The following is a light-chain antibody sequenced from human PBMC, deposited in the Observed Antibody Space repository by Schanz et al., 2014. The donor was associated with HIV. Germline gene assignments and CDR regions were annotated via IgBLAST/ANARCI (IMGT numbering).Light chain of an antibody. CDR3: CSYAGSYTYV. CDR2: DVS. V-gene: IGLV2-14*03. Sequence: QSALTQPASVSGSPGQSISISCTGTSGDVGSYNYVSWYQQHPGKAPKLMIYDVSNRPSGVSSRFSGSKSGNTASLTISGLQAEDEADYYCCSYAGSYTYVFGTGTKLTVL. CDR1: SGDVGSYNY. J-gene: IGLJ1*01.